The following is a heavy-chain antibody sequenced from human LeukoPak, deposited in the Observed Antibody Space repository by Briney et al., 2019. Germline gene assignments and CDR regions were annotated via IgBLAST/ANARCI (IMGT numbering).Heavy chain of an antibody. J-gene: IGHJ5*02. D-gene: IGHD6-19*01. CDR1: GYTFISYG. V-gene: IGHV1-18*01. Sequence: ASVKVSCKASGYTFISYGITWVRQAPGQGLEWMGWISAYNVNTNYAQKLQGRVTMTTDTSTSTAYMELRSLRSDDTAVYFCARVLAVAGSNWFDPWGQGILVTVSS. CDR3: ARVLAVAGSNWFDP. CDR2: ISAYNVNT.